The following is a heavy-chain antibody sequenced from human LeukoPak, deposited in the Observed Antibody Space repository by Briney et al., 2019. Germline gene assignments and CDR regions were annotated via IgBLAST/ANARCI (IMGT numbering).Heavy chain of an antibody. J-gene: IGHJ6*02. CDR1: GGSFSGYY. CDR2: INHSGST. D-gene: IGHD1-26*01. V-gene: IGHV4-34*01. CDR3: ARVGGSLLYYYYYGMDV. Sequence: SETLSLTCAVYGGSFSGYYWSWIRQPPGKWLEWIGEINHSGSTNYNPSLKSRVTISVDTSKNQFSLKLSSVTAADTAVYYCARVGGSLLYYYYYGMDVWGQGTTVTVSS.